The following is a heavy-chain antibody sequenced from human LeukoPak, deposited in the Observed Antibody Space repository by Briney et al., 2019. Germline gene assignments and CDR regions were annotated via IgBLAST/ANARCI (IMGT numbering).Heavy chain of an antibody. D-gene: IGHD2-21*02. CDR3: ARDYCGGDCFPDY. CDR2: INPNSGDT. V-gene: IGHV1-2*06. CDR1: GYTFTGYY. J-gene: IGHJ4*02. Sequence: ASVKVSCKASGYTFTGYYVHWVRQAPGQGLEWMGRINPNSGDTNYAQKFQGRVTMTRDTSISTAYMELSRLRSDDTAVYYCARDYCGGDCFPDYWGQGPLVTVSS.